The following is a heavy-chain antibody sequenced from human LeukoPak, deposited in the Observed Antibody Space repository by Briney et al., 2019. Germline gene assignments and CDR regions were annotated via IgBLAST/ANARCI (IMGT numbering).Heavy chain of an antibody. CDR3: ARAGDSSGYYYFDY. J-gene: IGHJ4*02. CDR2: INHSGST. CDR1: GGSFSGYY. V-gene: IGHV4-34*01. D-gene: IGHD3-22*01. Sequence: SETLSLTCAVYGGSFSGYYWSWIRQPPGKGLEWIGEINHSGSTNYNPSLKSRVTISVDTSKNQFSLKLSSVTAADTAVYYCARAGDSSGYYYFDYWGRGTLVTVSS.